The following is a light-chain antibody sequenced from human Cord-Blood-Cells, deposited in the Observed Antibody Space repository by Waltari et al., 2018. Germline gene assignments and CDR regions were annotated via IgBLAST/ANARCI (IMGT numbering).Light chain of an antibody. J-gene: IGLJ2*01. CDR2: DVS. CDR1: SSLVGGYNS. Sequence: QSALTQPAPVSGSPGQSITISCPGTSSLVGGYNSVSWYQQPPGKAPKLMSYDVSNRPSGVSNRFSGSKSGNTASLTISGLQAEDEADYYCSSYTSSSTLVFGGGTKLTVL. CDR3: SSYTSSSTLV. V-gene: IGLV2-14*01.